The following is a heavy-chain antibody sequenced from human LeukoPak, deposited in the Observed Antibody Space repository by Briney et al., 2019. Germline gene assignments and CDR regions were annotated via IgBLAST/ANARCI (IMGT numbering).Heavy chain of an antibody. CDR1: GYTFSSYG. J-gene: IGHJ4*02. D-gene: IGHD2/OR15-2a*01. CDR2: ISAYNGNT. Sequence: ASVKVSCKASGYTFSSYGIIWVRQAPGQGLEWMGWISAYNGNTNYAQKLQGRVTMTTDTSTSTAYMELRSLRSDDTAVYYCARGRIDIPPPSPADYWGQGTLVTVSS. CDR3: ARGRIDIPPPSPADY. V-gene: IGHV1-18*01.